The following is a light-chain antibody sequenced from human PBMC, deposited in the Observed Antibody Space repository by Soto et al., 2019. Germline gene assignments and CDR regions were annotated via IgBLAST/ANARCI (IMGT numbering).Light chain of an antibody. CDR1: SSDVGGYNY. J-gene: IGLJ1*01. CDR3: SSYTSSSTRV. CDR2: EVS. V-gene: IGLV2-14*01. Sequence: QSVLTQPASVSGSPGQSITISCTGTSSDVGGYNYVSWYQHHPSKATKLMIYEVSNRPSGVSNRFSGSKSGNTASLTISGLQAEDEADYYCSSYTSSSTRVFGTGTKVTVL.